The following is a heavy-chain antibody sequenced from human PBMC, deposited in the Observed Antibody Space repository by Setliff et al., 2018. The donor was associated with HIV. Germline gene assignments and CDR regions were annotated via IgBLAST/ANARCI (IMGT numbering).Heavy chain of an antibody. CDR3: ARRVSYATSGYSLGY. V-gene: IGHV1-46*01. Sequence: ASVKVSCKASGGTFSSYAISWVRLAPGQGLEWMGMVNSGSGSTVFAQKFQGRVTMTTDTPTNTVYLELTSLRSEDTAVYFCARRVSYATSGYSLGYWGQGTLVTVSS. CDR2: VNSGSGST. CDR1: GGTFSSYA. D-gene: IGHD5-12*01. J-gene: IGHJ4*02.